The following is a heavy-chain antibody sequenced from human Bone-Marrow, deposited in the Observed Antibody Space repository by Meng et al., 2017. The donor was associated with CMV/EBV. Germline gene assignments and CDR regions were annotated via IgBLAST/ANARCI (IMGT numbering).Heavy chain of an antibody. CDR3: ARVADWSGYYYYGMDV. CDR2: IWYDGSNK. V-gene: IGHV3-33*01. Sequence: GGSLRLSCAASGFTFSSYGMHWVRQAPGKGLEWVAVIWYDGSNKYYADSVKGRFTISRDNSKNTLYLQMNSLRAEDTAVYYCARVADWSGYYYYGMDVWGQGTTVTVSS. J-gene: IGHJ6*02. CDR1: GFTFSSYG. D-gene: IGHD3-3*01.